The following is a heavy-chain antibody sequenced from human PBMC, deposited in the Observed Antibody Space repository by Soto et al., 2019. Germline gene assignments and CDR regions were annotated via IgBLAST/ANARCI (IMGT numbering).Heavy chain of an antibody. Sequence: ASVKVSCTASGYTFTSYGISWVRQAPGQGLEWMGWISAYNGNTNYAQKLQGRVTMTTDTSTSTAYMELRSLRSDDTAVYYCARAEALRFLEWLFPGWFDPWGQGTLVTVSS. V-gene: IGHV1-18*01. J-gene: IGHJ5*02. CDR2: ISAYNGNT. D-gene: IGHD3-3*01. CDR1: GYTFTSYG. CDR3: ARAEALRFLEWLFPGWFDP.